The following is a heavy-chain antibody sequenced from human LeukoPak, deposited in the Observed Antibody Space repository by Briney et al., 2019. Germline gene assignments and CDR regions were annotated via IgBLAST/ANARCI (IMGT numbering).Heavy chain of an antibody. V-gene: IGHV3-74*01. CDR2: INTDGTVT. Sequence: PAGSLRLSCAASGFTFGKYWMLWVRQAPGKGLESVSRINTDGTVTTYADSVKGRFTVSRDNADNTMFLQMNSVRDEDTAVYYCATKQWLAPPPDSWGQGTPVTVSS. CDR3: ATKQWLAPPPDS. CDR1: GFTFGKYW. J-gene: IGHJ4*02. D-gene: IGHD6-19*01.